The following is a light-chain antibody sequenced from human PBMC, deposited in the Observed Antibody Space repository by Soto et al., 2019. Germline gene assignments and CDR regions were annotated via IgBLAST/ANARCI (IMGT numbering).Light chain of an antibody. CDR1: SSNIGSYNL. Sequence: QSALTQPASVSGSPGQSITISCTGTSSNIGSYNLVSWYQQHPGKAPKFMIYEVTKRPSGVSYRFSGSKSDNTASLTISGLQAEDEADYYCCSYAGGHTYVFGTGTKVTAL. CDR2: EVT. V-gene: IGLV2-23*02. CDR3: CSYAGGHTYV. J-gene: IGLJ1*01.